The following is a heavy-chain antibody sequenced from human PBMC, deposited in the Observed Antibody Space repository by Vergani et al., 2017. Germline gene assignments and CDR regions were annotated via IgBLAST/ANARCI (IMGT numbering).Heavy chain of an antibody. J-gene: IGHJ5*02. D-gene: IGHD3-22*01. CDR2: MNPNSGNT. CDR3: ARNYYDSCGYYYNWFDP. V-gene: IGHV1-8*03. Sequence: QVQLVQSGAEVKKPGASVKVSCKASGYTFTSYDINWVRQATGQGLEWMGWMNPNSGNTGYAQKFQGRVTITRNTSISTAYMELSSLRSEDTAVYYCARNYYDSCGYYYNWFDPWGQGTLVTVSS. CDR1: GYTFTSYD.